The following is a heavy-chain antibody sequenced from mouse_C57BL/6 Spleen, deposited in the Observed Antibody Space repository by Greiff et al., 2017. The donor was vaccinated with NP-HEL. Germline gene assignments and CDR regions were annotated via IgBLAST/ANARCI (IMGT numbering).Heavy chain of an antibody. J-gene: IGHJ3*01. Sequence: QVQLQQPGTELVKPGASVKLSCKASGYTFTSYWMHWVTQRPGPGLEWIGNINPSNGGTNYNEQFKSKATLTVDKSYSQAYMQLSSLTSDDSAVYYGARGGMVTTGDWFAYWGQGTLVTVSA. D-gene: IGHD2-2*01. CDR2: INPSNGGT. CDR1: GYTFTSYW. V-gene: IGHV1-53*01. CDR3: ARGGMVTTGDWFAY.